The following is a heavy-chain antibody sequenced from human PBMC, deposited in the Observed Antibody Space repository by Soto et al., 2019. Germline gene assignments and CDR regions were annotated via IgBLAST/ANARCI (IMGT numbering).Heavy chain of an antibody. CDR3: ARALRPDKVVAAGRGIYYFDY. V-gene: IGHV4-34*01. J-gene: IGHJ4*02. CDR1: GGSFSGYY. D-gene: IGHD2-15*01. CDR2: INHSGST. Sequence: SETLSLTCAVYGGSFSGYYWSWIRQPPGKGLEWIGEINHSGSTNYNPSLKSRVTISVDTSKNQFSLKLSSVTAADTAVYYCARALRPDKVVAAGRGIYYFDYWGQGTLVTVSS.